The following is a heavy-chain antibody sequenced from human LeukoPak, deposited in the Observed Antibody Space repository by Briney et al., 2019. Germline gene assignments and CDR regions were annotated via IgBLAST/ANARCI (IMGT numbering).Heavy chain of an antibody. Sequence: ASVKVSCKASGYTFTGYYMHWVRQAPGQGLEWMRWINPNSGGTNYAQKFQGRVTMTRDTSICTAYMELSRLRSDDTAVYYCATISLAEDAFDIWGQGTMVTVSS. D-gene: IGHD2-21*01. V-gene: IGHV1-2*02. CDR3: ATISLAEDAFDI. CDR2: INPNSGGT. J-gene: IGHJ3*02. CDR1: GYTFTGYY.